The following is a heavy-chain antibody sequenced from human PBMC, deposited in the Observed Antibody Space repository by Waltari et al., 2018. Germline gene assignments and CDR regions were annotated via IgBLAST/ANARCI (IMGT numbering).Heavy chain of an antibody. CDR2: IRYDGSNE. CDR1: GFIFSNYA. CDR3: AKGKIGQQLVRDFDY. D-gene: IGHD6-13*01. V-gene: IGHV3-30*02. Sequence: VQLVESGGGVVQPGGSLRLSCAASGFIFSNYAMHWVRQAPGKGLEWSSFIRYDGSNEYYADSVKGRFTISRDNSKNPLYLQMNSLRAEDTAVYYCAKGKIGQQLVRDFDYWGQGTLVTVSS. J-gene: IGHJ4*02.